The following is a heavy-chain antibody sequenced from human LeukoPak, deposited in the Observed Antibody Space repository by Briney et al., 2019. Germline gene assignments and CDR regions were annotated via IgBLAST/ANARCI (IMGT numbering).Heavy chain of an antibody. Sequence: ASVKVSCKASGYTFTSYAMHWVRQAPGQRLEWMGWINAGNGNTKYSQEFQGRVAITRDTSASTAYMELSSLRAEDTAVYYCAKSRGSGYYDYWGQGTLVTVSS. CDR2: INAGNGNT. V-gene: IGHV1-3*03. CDR3: AKSRGSGYYDY. J-gene: IGHJ4*02. CDR1: GYTFTSYA. D-gene: IGHD3-22*01.